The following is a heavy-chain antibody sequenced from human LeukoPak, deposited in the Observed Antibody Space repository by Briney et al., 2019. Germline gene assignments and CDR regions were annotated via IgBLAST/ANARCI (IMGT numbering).Heavy chain of an antibody. D-gene: IGHD3-22*01. CDR1: GFPFSSYS. CDR3: ARPVAYDSSGYYPDPIDY. V-gene: IGHV3-21*01. Sequence: GARRLSCAASGFPFSSYSMNWVRRAPGKGLEWVSSIISSSSYIYYADSVKGRFTISRDNAKNSLYLQMNSLRAEDTAVYYCARPVAYDSSGYYPDPIDYWGQGTLVTVSS. J-gene: IGHJ4*02. CDR2: IISSSSYI.